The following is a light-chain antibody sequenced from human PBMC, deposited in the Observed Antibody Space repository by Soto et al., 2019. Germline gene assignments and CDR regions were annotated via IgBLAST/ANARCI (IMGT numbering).Light chain of an antibody. Sequence: VLKQSTATLSWSPGERATLSCRASQSVSSTYLAWYQQQPGQAPRLLMSGTSNRATGTPDRFSGSGSGTDFTLTIIRLEPEDFAVYYCQQYGSPPITFGQGTRLEI. CDR1: QSVSSTY. V-gene: IGKV3-20*01. J-gene: IGKJ5*01. CDR3: QQYGSPPIT. CDR2: GTS.